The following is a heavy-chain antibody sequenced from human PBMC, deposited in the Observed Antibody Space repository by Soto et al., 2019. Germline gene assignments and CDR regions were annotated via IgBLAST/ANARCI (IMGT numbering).Heavy chain of an antibody. CDR3: ALVDTAMALDY. V-gene: IGHV2-5*02. CDR2: IYWDDDK. J-gene: IGHJ4*02. D-gene: IGHD5-18*01. CDR1: GFSLRTSGVG. Sequence: QITLKESGPTLVKPTQTLTLTCTFSGFSLRTSGVGVGWIRQPPGKALEWLALIYWDDDKRYSPSLKSRLTITKDTSKNQVVLTMTNMDPVDTATYYCALVDTAMALDYWGQGTLVTVSS.